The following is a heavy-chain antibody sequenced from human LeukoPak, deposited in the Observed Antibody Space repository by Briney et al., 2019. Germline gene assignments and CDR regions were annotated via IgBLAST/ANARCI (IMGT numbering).Heavy chain of an antibody. CDR2: ISGYNAKT. CDR1: GYTFNSFY. D-gene: IGHD6-19*01. CDR3: ARNLHNNAGWQPTMFDP. Sequence: VASVKVSCKASGYTFNSFYITWVRQAPGQGLEWMGWISGYNAKTDYSQKFQGRVTMTTDVSTSTAYMELRSLTSDDTAVYYCARNLHNNAGWQPTMFDPWGQGTLVTVSS. J-gene: IGHJ5*02. V-gene: IGHV1-18*01.